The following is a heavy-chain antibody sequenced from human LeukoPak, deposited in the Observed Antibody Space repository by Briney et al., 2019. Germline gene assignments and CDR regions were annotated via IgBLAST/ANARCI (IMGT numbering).Heavy chain of an antibody. CDR3: ARGWLAQTTVVTPYNY. Sequence: SVKVSCMASGGTFSSYDISWVRQAPGQGLEWMGGITPMFGTAKYAQKFQGRVAITAVESVSTAYMELSSLRSEDTAVYYCARGWLAQTTVVTPYNYWGQGTLVTVSS. V-gene: IGHV1-69*13. CDR1: GGTFSSYD. J-gene: IGHJ4*02. D-gene: IGHD4-23*01. CDR2: ITPMFGTA.